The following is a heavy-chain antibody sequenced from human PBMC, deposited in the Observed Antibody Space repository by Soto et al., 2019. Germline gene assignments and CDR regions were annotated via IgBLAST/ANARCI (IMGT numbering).Heavy chain of an antibody. CDR3: VRIRYQLPSSVLWLDP. CDR1: GGFLSESY. Sequence: PSETLSLTCAVYGGFLSESYWTWIRQPPRKGLEWIGEINHVGGTNYNPSLKSRVTMSVDTSQNQFSLRLISVTAADTAMYFCVRIRYQLPSSVLWLDPWGQGTPVTVSS. CDR2: INHVGGT. J-gene: IGHJ5*02. V-gene: IGHV4-34*01. D-gene: IGHD3-16*01.